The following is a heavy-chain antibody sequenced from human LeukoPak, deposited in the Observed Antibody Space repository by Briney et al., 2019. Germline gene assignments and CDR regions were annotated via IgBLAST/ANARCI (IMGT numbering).Heavy chain of an antibody. J-gene: IGHJ6*03. D-gene: IGHD3-22*01. CDR3: ARFNCDSSSYYMDV. CDR1: GYSISSGYY. V-gene: IGHV4-61*01. CDR2: IYHSGST. Sequence: PSETLSLTCTVSGYSISSGYYWTWIRQPPGKGLEWIGYIYHSGSTNYNPSLKSRVTISVDTSKNQFSLKLSSVTAADTAVYYCARFNCDSSSYYMDVWGKGTTVTVSS.